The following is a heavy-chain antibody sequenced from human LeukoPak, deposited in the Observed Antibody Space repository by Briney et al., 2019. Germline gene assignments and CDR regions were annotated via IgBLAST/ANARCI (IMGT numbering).Heavy chain of an antibody. J-gene: IGHJ4*02. V-gene: IGHV1-46*01. CDR1: GYTFTNFY. Sequence: GASVKLSCKASGYTFTNFYMHWVRQAPGQGLEWMGLIHPSDGDTKYAQEFQDRVTMTRDTSSSTVYMELSSLRFEDTAVYYCATYTQSGALGISDYWGQGTLVTVSS. D-gene: IGHD3-10*01. CDR2: IHPSDGDT. CDR3: ATYTQSGALGISDY.